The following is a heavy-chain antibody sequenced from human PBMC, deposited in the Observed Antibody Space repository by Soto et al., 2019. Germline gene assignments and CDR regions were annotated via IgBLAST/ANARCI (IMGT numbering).Heavy chain of an antibody. CDR1: GFTFSSYA. Sequence: XGSLRLSCAASGFTFSSYAMSWVRQAPGKGLEWVSAISGSGGSTYYADSVKGRFTISRDNSMNTLYLQMNSLRAEDTAVYYCAKDIRVPAARQFDYWGQGTLVTVSS. D-gene: IGHD2-2*01. V-gene: IGHV3-23*01. CDR3: AKDIRVPAARQFDY. CDR2: ISGSGGST. J-gene: IGHJ4*02.